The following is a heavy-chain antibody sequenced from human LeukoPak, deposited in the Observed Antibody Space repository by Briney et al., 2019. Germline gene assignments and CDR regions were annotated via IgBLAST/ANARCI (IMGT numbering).Heavy chain of an antibody. J-gene: IGHJ3*02. CDR1: GFTFSSYA. CDR2: ISGSGGST. D-gene: IGHD3-10*01. Sequence: GRSLRLSCAASGFTFSSYAMSWVRQAPGKGLEWVSAISGSGGSTYYADSVKGRFTISRDNSKNTLYLQVNSLRAEDTAVYYCAKGLRVQGSGAFDIWGQGTMVTVSS. CDR3: AKGLRVQGSGAFDI. V-gene: IGHV3-23*01.